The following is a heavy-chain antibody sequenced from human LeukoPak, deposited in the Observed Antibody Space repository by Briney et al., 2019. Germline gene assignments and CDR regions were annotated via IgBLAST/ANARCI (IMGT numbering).Heavy chain of an antibody. D-gene: IGHD6-13*01. CDR2: IITIFGTA. CDR3: ARTSQAAGNGPNWFGP. Sequence: EASVKVSFKASGGTFSIYAISWVRQAPGQGREGMGGIITIFGTANYAQKFQGRVTITADESTSTAYMEVRGLRSDDTAVYYCARTSQAAGNGPNWFGPWGQGTLVSVSS. J-gene: IGHJ5*02. CDR1: GGTFSIYA. V-gene: IGHV1-69*01.